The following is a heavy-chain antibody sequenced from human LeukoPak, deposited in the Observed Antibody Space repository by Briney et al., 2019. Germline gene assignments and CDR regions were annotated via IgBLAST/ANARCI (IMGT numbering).Heavy chain of an antibody. D-gene: IGHD1-26*01. CDR1: GGSISSGGYY. V-gene: IGHV4-31*03. J-gene: IGHJ4*02. CDR3: ARRSYDLYYFDY. CDR2: IYYSGST. Sequence: PSQTLSLTCTVSGGSISSGGYYWSWIRQHPGKGLEWIGYIYYSGSTYYNPSLKSRVTISVDTSKKQFSLKLSSVTAADTAVYYCARRSYDLYYFDYWGQGTLVTVSS.